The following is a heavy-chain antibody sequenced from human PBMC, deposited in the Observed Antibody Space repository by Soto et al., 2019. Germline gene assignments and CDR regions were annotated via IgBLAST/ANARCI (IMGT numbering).Heavy chain of an antibody. CDR2: INAGNGNT. CDR1: GYTFTSYA. V-gene: IGHV1-3*01. J-gene: IGHJ4*02. Sequence: ASVKVSCKASGYTFTSYAIHWVRQAPGQRLEWMGWINAGNGNTKYSQKFQGRVTITRDTSASTAYMELSSLRSQDTAVYYCARVLGVAKGDYWGEGTLVTVSS. CDR3: ARVLGVAKGDY. D-gene: IGHD3-3*01.